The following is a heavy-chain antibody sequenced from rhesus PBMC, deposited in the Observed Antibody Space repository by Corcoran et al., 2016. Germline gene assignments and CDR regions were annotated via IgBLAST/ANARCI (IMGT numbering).Heavy chain of an antibody. J-gene: IGHJ4*01. Sequence: EVQLVESGGGVVQPGGSLRLSCAASGFTFDDYAMHWVRQAPGKGLEWVSGISWSGGSTYYADSVKGQFTISRDNAKNSLSLQMNSLKTEDTAVYYCTRALGYFDYWGQGVLVTVSS. CDR3: TRALGYFDY. CDR1: GFTFDDYA. D-gene: IGHD2-2*01. V-gene: IGHV3-201*01. CDR2: ISWSGGST.